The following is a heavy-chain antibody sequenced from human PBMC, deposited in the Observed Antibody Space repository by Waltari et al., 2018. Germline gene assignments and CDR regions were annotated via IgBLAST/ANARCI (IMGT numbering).Heavy chain of an antibody. J-gene: IGHJ4*02. CDR2: IDPEDGET. Sequence: EVELVQSGAEVTKPGATVKISCKASGYTFMAYFMHWVQQAPGKGLEWMGRIDPEDGETVYSEKFQGRVTITADTSTDTAYMELSSLTSGDTAVYYCAPLPGGSGQTFDYWGQGTLVTVSS. V-gene: IGHV1-69-2*01. CDR3: APLPGGSGQTFDY. D-gene: IGHD3-10*01. CDR1: GYTFMAYF.